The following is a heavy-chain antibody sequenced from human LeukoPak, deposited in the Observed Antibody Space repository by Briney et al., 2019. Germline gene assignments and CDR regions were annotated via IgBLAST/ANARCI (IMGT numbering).Heavy chain of an antibody. Sequence: ASVKVSCKASGYTFTGYYMHWVRQAPGQGLEWMGWINPNSGGTNYAQKFQGRVTMTRDTSISTAYMELSRLRSDDTAVYYCARNGGHCSGGSCYDYWGQGTLVTVSS. J-gene: IGHJ4*02. D-gene: IGHD2-15*01. V-gene: IGHV1-2*02. CDR3: ARNGGHCSGGSCYDY. CDR2: INPNSGGT. CDR1: GYTFTGYY.